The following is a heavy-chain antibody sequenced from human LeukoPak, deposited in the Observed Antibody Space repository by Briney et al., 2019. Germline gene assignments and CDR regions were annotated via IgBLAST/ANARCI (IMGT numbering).Heavy chain of an antibody. D-gene: IGHD6-19*01. CDR1: GFTFSDYG. J-gene: IGHJ6*02. CDR2: IWYDGSKR. V-gene: IGHV3-33*01. CDR3: ARDPYSSGWPSYYYYGMDV. Sequence: GGSLRLSCAASGFTFSDYGMHWVRQAPGKGLQWVAIIWYDGSKRDYADSVKGRFTISRDNAKNSLYLQMNSLRAEDTAVYYCARDPYSSGWPSYYYYGMDVWGQGTTVTVSS.